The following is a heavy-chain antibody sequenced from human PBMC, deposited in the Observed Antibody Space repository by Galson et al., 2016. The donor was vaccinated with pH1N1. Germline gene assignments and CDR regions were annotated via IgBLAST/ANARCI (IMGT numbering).Heavy chain of an antibody. Sequence: SVKVSCKASGYTFTNYGITWVRQAPGQGLEWMAWTSAYNGNTNYAQKFQGRVTMATDTSTNTAYMELRNLTSDDTAVYYCARDVRMSLWLPDFWGQGTLVTVSS. D-gene: IGHD5-18*01. CDR1: GYTFTNYG. J-gene: IGHJ4*02. CDR2: TSAYNGNT. V-gene: IGHV1-18*01. CDR3: ARDVRMSLWLPDF.